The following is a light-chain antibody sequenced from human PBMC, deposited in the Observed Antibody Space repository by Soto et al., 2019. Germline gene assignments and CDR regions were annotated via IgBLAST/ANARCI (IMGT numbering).Light chain of an antibody. V-gene: IGLV1-40*01. CDR1: SSNIRAGYD. CDR2: GNS. J-gene: IGLJ1*01. CDR3: QSYDSSLSAYV. Sequence: QSALTQPPSVSGAPGQRVTISCTGSSSNIRAGYDVHWYQHLPGTAPKLLIYGNSNRPSGVPDRFSGSKSGTSASLAITGLQAEDEADYYCQSYDSSLSAYVFGTGTKVTVL.